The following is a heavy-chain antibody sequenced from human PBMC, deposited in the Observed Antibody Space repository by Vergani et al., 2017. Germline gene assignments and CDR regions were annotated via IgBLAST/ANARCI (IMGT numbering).Heavy chain of an antibody. Sequence: QVQLVQSGAEVKKPGSSVKVSCKASGGTFSSYAISWVRHAPGQGLEWTGGITPIFGTANYAQKFQGRVTITADESTGTGYLELSSLRSEDTAVYYGARGGIVVVPAAMAGAYGMDVWGQGTTVTVSS. V-gene: IGHV1-69*01. CDR3: ARGGIVVVPAAMAGAYGMDV. D-gene: IGHD2-2*01. CDR2: ITPIFGTA. J-gene: IGHJ6*02. CDR1: GGTFSSYA.